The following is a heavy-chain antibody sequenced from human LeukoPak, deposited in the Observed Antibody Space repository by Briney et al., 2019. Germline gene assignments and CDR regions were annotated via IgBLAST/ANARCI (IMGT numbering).Heavy chain of an antibody. J-gene: IGHJ4*02. CDR2: INPNSGGT. CDR1: GYTFTGYY. CDR3: ARTHYYDSSGCRKKDYFFDY. D-gene: IGHD3-22*01. V-gene: IGHV1-2*02. Sequence: ASVKVSCKASGYTFTGYYRHWVRQAPGQGLEWMGWINPNSGGTNYAQKFQGRVTMTRDTSISTAYMELSRLRSDDTAVYYCARTHYYDSSGCRKKDYFFDYWGQGTLVTVSS.